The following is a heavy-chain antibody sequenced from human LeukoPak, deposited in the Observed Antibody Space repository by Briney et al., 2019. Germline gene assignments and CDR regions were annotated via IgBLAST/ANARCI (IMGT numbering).Heavy chain of an antibody. CDR2: ISCSGGST. D-gene: IGHD3-22*01. Sequence: GGSLRLSCAASGFTFSSYAMSWVRQAPGKGLEWVSAISCSGGSTYYADSVKGRFTISRDNSKNTLYLQMNSLRAEDTAVYYCAKVITMIVAFDAFDIWGQGTMVTVSS. J-gene: IGHJ3*02. V-gene: IGHV3-23*01. CDR1: GFTFSSYA. CDR3: AKVITMIVAFDAFDI.